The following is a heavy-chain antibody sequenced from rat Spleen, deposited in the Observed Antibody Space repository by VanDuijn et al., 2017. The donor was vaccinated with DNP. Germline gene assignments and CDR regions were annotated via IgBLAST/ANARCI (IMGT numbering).Heavy chain of an antibody. CDR3: ASRPPPTRGPFDY. CDR2: ISSDGSGT. Sequence: EVQLVESGGGPVQPGRSLKLSCVASGFTFNNYWMTWVRQAPTKGLEWVASISSDGSGTYYRASVKGRFTMSRDNAKSTLYLQMDSLRSEDTATYYCASRPPPTRGPFDYWGQGVTVTVSS. D-gene: IGHD1-4*01. V-gene: IGHV5-29*01. J-gene: IGHJ2*01. CDR1: GFTFNNYW.